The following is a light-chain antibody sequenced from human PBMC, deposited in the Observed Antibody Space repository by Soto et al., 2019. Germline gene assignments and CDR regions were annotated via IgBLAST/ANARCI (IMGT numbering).Light chain of an antibody. CDR1: SSNIGAGYD. CDR3: RSSDSSLSGYVV. Sequence: QSVLTQPPSVSGAPGQRVTISCTGSSSNIGAGYDVHWYQQLPGTAPKLLIYGNSNRPSGVPDRFSGSKSGTSASLAITGLQAEDEEDYYCRSSDSSLSGYVVFGGGTKLTVL. V-gene: IGLV1-40*01. CDR2: GNS. J-gene: IGLJ2*01.